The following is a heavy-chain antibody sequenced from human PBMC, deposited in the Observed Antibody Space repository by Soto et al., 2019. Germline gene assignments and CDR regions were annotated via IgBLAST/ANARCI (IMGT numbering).Heavy chain of an antibody. V-gene: IGHV1-18*01. CDR2: ISAYNGET. J-gene: IGHJ4*02. D-gene: IGHD1-26*01. CDR1: GYTFSNYG. Sequence: QVQLVQSGPEVKKPGASAKLSCKAAGYTFSNYGISWMRQVPGQGLVWMGWISAYNGETKNAQKFQGIISMTTDTSTITAYMELGSLRSDDTAVYYCARASGTGVGTTSYWGQGTLVTVSS. CDR3: ARASGTGVGTTSY.